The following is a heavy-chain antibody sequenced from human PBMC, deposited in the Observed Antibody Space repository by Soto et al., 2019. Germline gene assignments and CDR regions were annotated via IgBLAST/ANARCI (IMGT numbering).Heavy chain of an antibody. CDR2: IDDSGST. CDR3: ARQGRNTRIVLIKHYATDF. D-gene: IGHD1-1*01. CDR1: SGTISSRSHY. V-gene: IGHV4-39*01. J-gene: IGHJ6*02. Sequence: SETLSLTCTLSSGTISSRSHYWAWIRQPPGKGLEWIGVIDDSGSTHYSESLKSRVTISVDTSKNQFSLKVSSVTATDTAVYYCARQGRNTRIVLIKHYATDFWGQGTAVTVSS.